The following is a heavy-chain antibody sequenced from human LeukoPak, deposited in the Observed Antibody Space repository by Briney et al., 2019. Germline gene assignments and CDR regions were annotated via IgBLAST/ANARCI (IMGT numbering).Heavy chain of an antibody. Sequence: PGGSLRLSCGASGFTFSSYAMSWVRQAPGKGLEWVSAISGSGGSTYYADSVKGRFTISRDNSKNTLYLQMNSLRAEDTAVYYCAKDIPYYYGSGSCFDYWGQGTLVTVSS. CDR2: ISGSGGST. D-gene: IGHD3-10*01. CDR3: AKDIPYYYGSGSCFDY. J-gene: IGHJ4*02. CDR1: GFTFSSYA. V-gene: IGHV3-23*01.